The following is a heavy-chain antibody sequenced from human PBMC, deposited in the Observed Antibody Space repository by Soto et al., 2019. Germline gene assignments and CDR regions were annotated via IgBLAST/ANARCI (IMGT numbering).Heavy chain of an antibody. CDR2: ISSSSSYI. V-gene: IGHV3-21*01. J-gene: IGHJ4*02. CDR1: GFTFSSYA. D-gene: IGHD1-20*01. Sequence: GESLKISCAASGFTFSSYAMSWVRQAPGKGLEWVSSISSSSSYIYYANSVKGRFTISRDNAKNSLYLKMNSLRAEDTAVYYCAREPPTEYNWNPPADNYFDYWGQGTLVTVSS. CDR3: AREPPTEYNWNPPADNYFDY.